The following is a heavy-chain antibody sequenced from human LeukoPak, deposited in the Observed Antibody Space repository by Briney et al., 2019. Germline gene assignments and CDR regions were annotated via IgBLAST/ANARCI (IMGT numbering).Heavy chain of an antibody. CDR1: GFTFSNYD. CDR2: IGTAGDT. Sequence: PGGSLRLSCAASGFTFSNYDMHWVRQTTGKGLEWVSGIGTAGDTFYPGSVKGRFTTSRDNAKNSMYLQMNSLRAGDTAVYYCARARGYSFDYWGQGTLVTVSS. D-gene: IGHD5-18*01. J-gene: IGHJ4*02. CDR3: ARARGYSFDY. V-gene: IGHV3-13*01.